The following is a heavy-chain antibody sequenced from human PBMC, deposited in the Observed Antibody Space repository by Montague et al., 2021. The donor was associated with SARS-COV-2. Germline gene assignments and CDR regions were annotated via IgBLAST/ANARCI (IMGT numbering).Heavy chain of an antibody. D-gene: IGHD6-13*01. CDR1: GDSDSINSAA. CDR3: ARGGSWLYYFDY. V-gene: IGHV6-1*01. CDR2: TYYRSKWYN. Sequence: CAISGDSDSINSAACNWKRQTPSRRLERLGRTYYRSKWYNDYAVSVKSRITINPDTSKNQFSLQLNSVTPEDTAVYYCARGGSWLYYFDYWGQGTLVTVST. J-gene: IGHJ4*02.